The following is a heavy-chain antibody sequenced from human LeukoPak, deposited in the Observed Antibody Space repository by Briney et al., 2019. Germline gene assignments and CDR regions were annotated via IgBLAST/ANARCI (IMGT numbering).Heavy chain of an antibody. CDR2: IYYSGST. CDR1: GGSISSYY. CDR3: ARGGTPNYYYYYMDV. D-gene: IGHD1-1*01. Sequence: SETLSLTCTVSGGSISSYYWSWIRQPPGKGLEWIGYIYYSGSTSYNPSLKSRVTISVDTSKKQFSLKLSSVTAADTAVYYCARGGTPNYYYYYMDVWGKGTTVTVSS. J-gene: IGHJ6*03. V-gene: IGHV4-59*12.